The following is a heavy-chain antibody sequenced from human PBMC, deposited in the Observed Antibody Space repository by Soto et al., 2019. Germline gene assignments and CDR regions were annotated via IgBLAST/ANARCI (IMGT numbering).Heavy chain of an antibody. J-gene: IGHJ3*02. CDR1: GVIVSDTY. CDR3: VREPRYCRGGSCSITGDAYDI. CDR2: ISNRGDT. V-gene: IGHV3-66*01. D-gene: IGHD2-15*01. Sequence: PGGSLRLSCTASGVIVSDTYVNGVRQAPGKGLGWVSVISNRGDTHYADSVRGRFSLSRDISDNTLHLQMNNLRVEDTAVYYCVREPRYCRGGSCSITGDAYDIWGQGTMVTVSS.